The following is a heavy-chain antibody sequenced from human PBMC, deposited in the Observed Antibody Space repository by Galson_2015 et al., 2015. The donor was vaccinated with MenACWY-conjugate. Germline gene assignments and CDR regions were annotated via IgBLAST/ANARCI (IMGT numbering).Heavy chain of an antibody. Sequence: SLRLSCAASGFTFSSYAMHWVRQAPGKGLEYVSSISTNGGSTYYADSVKGRFTISRDNSKNTLYLQMSSLRDEDTAVYYCVRGTGWLQPRDYFDYWGQGTLVTVSS. CDR2: ISTNGGST. CDR1: GFTFSSYA. J-gene: IGHJ4*02. V-gene: IGHV3-64D*09. CDR3: VRGTGWLQPRDYFDY. D-gene: IGHD5-24*01.